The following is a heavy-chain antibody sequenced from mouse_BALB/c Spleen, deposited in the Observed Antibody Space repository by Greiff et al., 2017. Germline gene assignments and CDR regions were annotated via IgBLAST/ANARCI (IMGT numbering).Heavy chain of an antibody. CDR3: ARIGGDSSGYAWFAY. CDR1: GYTFTSYW. D-gene: IGHD3-2*01. Sequence: VQRVESGAELARPGASVKLTCKASGYTFTSYWMQWVKQRPGQGLEWIGAIYPGDGDTRYTQKFKGKATLTADKSSSTAYMQLSSLASEDSAVYYCARIGGDSSGYAWFAYWGQGTLVTVSA. CDR2: IYPGDGDT. V-gene: IGHV1-87*01. J-gene: IGHJ3*01.